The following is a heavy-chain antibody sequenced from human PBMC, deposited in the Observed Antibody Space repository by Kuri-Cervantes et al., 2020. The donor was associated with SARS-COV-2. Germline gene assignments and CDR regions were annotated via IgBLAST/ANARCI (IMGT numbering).Heavy chain of an antibody. CDR3: ASFSVTGDY. Sequence: GESLKISCAAAGFTFSRHNTSWVRQAPGSVSYLSRSSSGKYYAGSVKGRFTISRDKAKDSLYVQMNTLRDEDTAVYYCASFSVTGDYWGQGTLVTVSS. J-gene: IGHJ4*02. CDR1: GFTFSRHN. D-gene: IGHD4-11*01. V-gene: IGHV3-48*02. CDR2: LSRSSSGK.